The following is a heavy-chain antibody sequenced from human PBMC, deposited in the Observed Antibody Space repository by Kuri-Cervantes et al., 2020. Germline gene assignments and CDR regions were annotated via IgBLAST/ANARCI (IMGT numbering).Heavy chain of an antibody. Sequence: SQTLSLTCAVYGGSFSGYYWSWIRQPPGKGLEWTGEINHSGSTNYNPSLKSRVTISVDTSKNQFSLKLSSVTAADTAVYYCAPWEGYWGQGTLVTVSS. D-gene: IGHD1-26*01. CDR2: INHSGST. CDR3: APWEGY. CDR1: GGSFSGYY. V-gene: IGHV4-34*01. J-gene: IGHJ4*02.